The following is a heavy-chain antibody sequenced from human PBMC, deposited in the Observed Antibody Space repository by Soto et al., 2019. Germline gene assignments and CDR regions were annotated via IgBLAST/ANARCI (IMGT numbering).Heavy chain of an antibody. Sequence: SETLSLTCAVSGGSIRSGGYSWSWIWQPSGKGLEWIGYIYHSGSTYYNPSLKSRVTISVDRSKNQFSLKLSSVTAADTAVYYCARGDSSSSAIWFDPWGQGTLVTVSS. D-gene: IGHD6-6*01. CDR2: IYHSGST. J-gene: IGHJ5*02. V-gene: IGHV4-30-2*01. CDR1: GGSIRSGGYS. CDR3: ARGDSSSSAIWFDP.